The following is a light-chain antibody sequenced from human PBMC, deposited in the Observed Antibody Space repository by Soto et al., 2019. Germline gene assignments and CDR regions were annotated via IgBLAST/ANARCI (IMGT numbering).Light chain of an antibody. J-gene: IGLJ2*01. Sequence: QSVLTQPPSVSAAPGQKVTISRSGSSSNIGNNYVSWYQQFPGTAPKLLIYENNKRPSGIPDRFSGSKSGTSATLGIAGLQSGDEADYYCGTGDSSASAVVFGGGTKLTVL. V-gene: IGLV1-51*02. CDR1: SSNIGNNY. CDR2: ENN. CDR3: GTGDSSASAVV.